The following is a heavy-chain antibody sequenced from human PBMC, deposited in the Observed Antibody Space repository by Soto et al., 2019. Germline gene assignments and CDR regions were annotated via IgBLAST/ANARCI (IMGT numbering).Heavy chain of an antibody. CDR2: ISAYNVNT. V-gene: IGHV1-18*01. CDR3: AKQYDFWSGYYGWFDP. Sequence: ASVKVSCKASGYTFTSYGISWVRQAPGQGLGWMGWISAYNVNTNYAQKLQGRVTMTTDTSTSTAYMELRSLRSDDTAVYYCAKQYDFWSGYYGWFDPWGQGTLVTVDS. J-gene: IGHJ5*02. D-gene: IGHD3-3*01. CDR1: GYTFTSYG.